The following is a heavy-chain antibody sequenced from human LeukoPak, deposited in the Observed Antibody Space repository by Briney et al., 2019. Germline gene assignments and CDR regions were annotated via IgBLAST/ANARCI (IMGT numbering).Heavy chain of an antibody. CDR1: GFIFSTYA. CDR3: ARDDIIVGATTLDY. J-gene: IGHJ4*02. D-gene: IGHD1-26*01. Sequence: GGSLRLSCEASGFIFSTYAMHWVRQAPGKGLEWLAVISSDGSNKYHVDSVKGRFTISRDNSKNTLYLEMDSVRLGDTAVYYRARDDIIVGATTLDYWGQGTLVTVSS. CDR2: ISSDGSNK. V-gene: IGHV3-30*04.